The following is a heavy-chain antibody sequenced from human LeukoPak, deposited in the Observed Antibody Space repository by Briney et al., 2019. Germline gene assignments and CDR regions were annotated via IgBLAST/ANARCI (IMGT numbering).Heavy chain of an antibody. CDR1: GGSFSGYY. J-gene: IGHJ4*02. CDR2: INHSGST. D-gene: IGHD3-22*01. Sequence: SETLSLTCAVYGGSFSGYYWSWIRQPPGKGLEWIGEINHSGSTNYNPSLKSRVTISVDTSKNQFSLKLSSVTAADTAVYYCARVYRNYYDRWGQGTLVTVSS. CDR3: ARVYRNYYDR. V-gene: IGHV4-34*01.